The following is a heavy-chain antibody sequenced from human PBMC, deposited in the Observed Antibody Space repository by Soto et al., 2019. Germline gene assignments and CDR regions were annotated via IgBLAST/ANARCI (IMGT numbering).Heavy chain of an antibody. CDR1: GGSISSYY. V-gene: IGHV4-59*01. Sequence: SETLSLTCTVSGGSISSYYWSWIRQPPGKGLEWIGYIYYSGSTNYNPSLKSRVTISVDTSKNQFSLKLSSVTAADTAVYYCAREGRGYCSGGSCYGYWGQGTLVTVTS. CDR2: IYYSGST. D-gene: IGHD2-15*01. CDR3: AREGRGYCSGGSCYGY. J-gene: IGHJ4*02.